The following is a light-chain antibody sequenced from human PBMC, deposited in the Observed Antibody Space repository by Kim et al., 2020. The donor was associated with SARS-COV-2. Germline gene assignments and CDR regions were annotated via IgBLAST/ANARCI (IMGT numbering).Light chain of an antibody. V-gene: IGKV1-39*01. J-gene: IGKJ5*01. Sequence: DIQMTQSPSSLSVSVGDRITITCRASQGIRNYLNWYQQKPGKAPSLLIYSASKRNGVPSRFSGSGSGTEFTLTISSLQPEDFATYFCQQSFETPPISFGQGTRLEIK. CDR2: SAS. CDR1: QGIRNY. CDR3: QQSFETPPIS.